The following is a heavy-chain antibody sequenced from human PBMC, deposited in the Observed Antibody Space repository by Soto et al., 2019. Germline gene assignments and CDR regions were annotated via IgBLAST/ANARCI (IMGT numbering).Heavy chain of an antibody. V-gene: IGHV4-59*01. CDR3: ARGYGDCELDY. CDR2: IYYSGST. D-gene: IGHD4-17*01. CDR1: GGSISSYY. Sequence: SETLSLTCTVSGGSISSYYWSWIRQPPGKGLEWIGYIYYSGSTNYNPSLKSRVTISVDTSKNQFSLKLSSVTAADTAVYYYARGYGDCELDYWGQGTLVTVSS. J-gene: IGHJ4*02.